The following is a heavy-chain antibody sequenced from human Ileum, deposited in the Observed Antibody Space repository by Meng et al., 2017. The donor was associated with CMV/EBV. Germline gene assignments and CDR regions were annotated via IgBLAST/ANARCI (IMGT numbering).Heavy chain of an antibody. CDR3: AQTSTGNIPFSYLFDY. J-gene: IGHJ4*02. V-gene: IGHV2-5*02. CDR2: IYWDGDR. CDR1: GFSLTTTGVG. D-gene: IGHD3-10*01. Sequence: QLILKESGPTPVKPTQTLTLTCTFSGFSLTTTGVGVGWIRQPPGKALEWLAIIYWDGDRRYNPSLRSRLTIMKDTSGNQVVLKMADMDSVDTATYYCAQTSTGNIPFSYLFDYWGQGALVTVSS.